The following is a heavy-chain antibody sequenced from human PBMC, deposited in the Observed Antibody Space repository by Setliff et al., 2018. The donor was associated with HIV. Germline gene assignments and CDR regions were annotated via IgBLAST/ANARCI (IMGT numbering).Heavy chain of an antibody. CDR1: GYRFSIYR. CDR2: IYPDDSDT. Sequence: GESLKISCKGSGYRFSIYRIGWVRQMPGKRLEWMGIIYPDDSDTRYSPSFQGQVTISADKSINTAYLQWSSLQASDTAMYYCARRASKASLDYWGQGTLVTVSS. CDR3: ARRASKASLDY. V-gene: IGHV5-51*01. J-gene: IGHJ4*02.